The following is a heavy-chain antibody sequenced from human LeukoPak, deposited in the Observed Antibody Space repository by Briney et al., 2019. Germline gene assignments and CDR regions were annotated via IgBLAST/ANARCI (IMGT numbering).Heavy chain of an antibody. D-gene: IGHD5-24*01. Sequence: VASVKVSCKASGGTFSSYAISWVRQAPGQGLEWMGRIIPIFGTANYAQKFQGRVTITTDESTSTAYMELSSLRSEDTAVYYCARGGDGYNLGWFDYWGQGTLVTVSS. CDR3: ARGGDGYNLGWFDY. V-gene: IGHV1-69*05. CDR1: GGTFSSYA. J-gene: IGHJ4*02. CDR2: IIPIFGTA.